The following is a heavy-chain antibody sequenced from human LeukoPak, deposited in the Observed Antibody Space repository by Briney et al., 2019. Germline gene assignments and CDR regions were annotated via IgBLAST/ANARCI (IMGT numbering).Heavy chain of an antibody. CDR1: GYTFTSYY. V-gene: IGHV1-8*03. CDR3: ARDRGKGNDY. J-gene: IGHJ4*02. D-gene: IGHD4-23*01. CDR2: MNPNSGNT. Sequence: ASVKVSCKASGYTFTSYYMHWVRQAPGQGLEWMGWMNPNSGNTGYAQKFQGRVTITRNTSISTAYMELSSLRSDDTAVYYCARDRGKGNDYWGQGTLVTVSS.